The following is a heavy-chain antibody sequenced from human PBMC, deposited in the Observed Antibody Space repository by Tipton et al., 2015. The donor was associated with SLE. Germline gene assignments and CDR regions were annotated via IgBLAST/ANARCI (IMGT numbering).Heavy chain of an antibody. Sequence: QLVQSGAEVKKPGASVKVSCKASGYTFTGYYMHWVRQAPGQGLEWMGWINPNSGGTNYAQKFQGRVTMTRDTSISTAYMELSRLRSDDTAVYYCARRLAARRARGGRDFDYWGQGTLVTVSS. D-gene: IGHD6-6*01. CDR1: GYTFTGYY. CDR2: INPNSGGT. V-gene: IGHV1-2*02. J-gene: IGHJ4*02. CDR3: ARRLAARRARGGRDFDY.